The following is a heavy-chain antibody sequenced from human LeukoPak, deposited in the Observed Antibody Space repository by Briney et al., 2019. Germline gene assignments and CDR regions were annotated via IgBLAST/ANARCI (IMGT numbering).Heavy chain of an antibody. CDR3: ARRLTQYDCFDP. J-gene: IGHJ5*02. Sequence: SQTLSLTCAISGDSVSSNSVTWNWIRQSPSRGLERLGRTYYRSTWYNDYAVSVRGRITVNPDTSKNQFSLHLNSVTPEGTAVYYCARRLTQYDCFDPWGQGTLVTVSS. D-gene: IGHD2-2*01. CDR1: GDSVSSNSVT. CDR2: TYYRSTWYN. V-gene: IGHV6-1*01.